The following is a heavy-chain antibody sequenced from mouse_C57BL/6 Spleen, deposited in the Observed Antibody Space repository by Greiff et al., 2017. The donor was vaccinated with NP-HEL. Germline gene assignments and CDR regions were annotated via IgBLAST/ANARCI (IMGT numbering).Heavy chain of an antibody. V-gene: IGHV5-4*03. CDR3: ARFITTVGGDAMDY. J-gene: IGHJ4*01. Sequence: EVKLMESGGGLVKPGGSLKLSCAASGFTFSSYAMSWVRQTPEKRLEWVATISDGGSYTYYPDNVKGRFTISRDNAKNNLYLQMSHLKSEDTAMYYCARFITTVGGDAMDYWGQGTSVTVSS. D-gene: IGHD1-1*01. CDR1: GFTFSSYA. CDR2: ISDGGSYT.